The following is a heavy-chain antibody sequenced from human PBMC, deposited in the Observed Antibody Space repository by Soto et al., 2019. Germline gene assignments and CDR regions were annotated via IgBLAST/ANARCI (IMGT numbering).Heavy chain of an antibody. D-gene: IGHD6-13*01. J-gene: IGHJ4*02. Sequence: PGGSLRLSCAASGCTFSSYDMHWVRQATGKGLEWVSAIGTAGDTYYPGSVKGRFTISRENAKNSLYLQMNSLRAEDTAVYYCARAPGGSSWYRGRYFDYWGQGTLVTVSS. V-gene: IGHV3-13*01. CDR2: IGTAGDT. CDR1: GCTFSSYD. CDR3: ARAPGGSSWYRGRYFDY.